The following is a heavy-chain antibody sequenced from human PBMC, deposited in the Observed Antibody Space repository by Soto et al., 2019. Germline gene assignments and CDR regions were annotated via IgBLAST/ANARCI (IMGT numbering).Heavy chain of an antibody. J-gene: IGHJ3*02. CDR2: IKQDGSEK. V-gene: IGHV3-7*05. Sequence: GGSLRLSCAASGFTFSSYWMSWVRQAPGKGLEWVANIKQDGSEKYYVDSVKGRFTISRDNAKNSLYLQMNSLRAEDTAVYYCARPRYSSSWYFMDAFDIWGQGTMVTVSS. CDR1: GFTFSSYW. CDR3: ARPRYSSSWYFMDAFDI. D-gene: IGHD6-13*01.